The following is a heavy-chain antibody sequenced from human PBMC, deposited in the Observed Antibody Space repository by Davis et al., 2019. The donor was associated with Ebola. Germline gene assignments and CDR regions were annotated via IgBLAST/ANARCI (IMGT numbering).Heavy chain of an antibody. CDR2: MNPNSGNT. D-gene: IGHD1-26*01. CDR3: ARDSSGVVGANDFDY. V-gene: IGHV1-8*01. J-gene: IGHJ4*02. CDR1: GYTFTNYD. Sequence: ASVKVSCKASGYTFTNYDINWVRQATGQGLEWMGWMNPNSGNTGYAQKFQGRVTMTRNTSISTAYMELSSLRSDDTAVYFCARDSSGVVGANDFDYWGQGTLVTVSS.